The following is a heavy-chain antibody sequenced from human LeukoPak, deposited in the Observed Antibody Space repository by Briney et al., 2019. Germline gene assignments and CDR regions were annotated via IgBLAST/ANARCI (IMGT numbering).Heavy chain of an antibody. J-gene: IGHJ6*04. CDR2: ISWDGGST. Sequence: GGSLRLSCAASGFAFDDYAMHWVRQAPGKGLEWVSLISWDGGSTYYADSVKGRFTISRDNSRHTLYLQMNSLGAEDTALYYCAKDKEYSGFGPILSGYYYGMDVWGKGTTVTVSS. CDR1: GFAFDDYA. V-gene: IGHV3-43D*04. D-gene: IGHD5-12*01. CDR3: AKDKEYSGFGPILSGYYYGMDV.